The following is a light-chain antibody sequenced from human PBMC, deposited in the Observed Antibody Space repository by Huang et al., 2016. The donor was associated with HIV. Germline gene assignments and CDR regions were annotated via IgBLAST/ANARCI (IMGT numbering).Light chain of an antibody. V-gene: IGKV3-11*01. CDR2: DAS. Sequence: EIVLTQSSSTLSLSPGETATFSCRASQRISNFLGWYQQKPGQAPSLLISDASNRAAGNPARFSGSGSGTECTLTISSLEPDDIAFYFCQHRSSWPLTFGGGTKVEIK. J-gene: IGKJ4*01. CDR3: QHRSSWPLT. CDR1: QRISNF.